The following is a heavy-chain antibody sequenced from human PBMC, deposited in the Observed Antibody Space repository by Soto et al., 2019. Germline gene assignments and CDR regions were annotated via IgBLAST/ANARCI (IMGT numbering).Heavy chain of an antibody. D-gene: IGHD2-21*02. CDR2: ISGSGGST. Sequence: EVQLLESGGGLVQPGGSLRLSCAASGFTFSSYAMSWVRQAPGKGLEWVSAISGSGGSTYYVDSVKGRFTISRDNSKNTLYLQRNSRRAEDTAVYYCAKGVTRHSGYYYGMDVWGQGTTVTVSS. J-gene: IGHJ6*02. CDR1: GFTFSSYA. CDR3: AKGVTRHSGYYYGMDV. V-gene: IGHV3-23*01.